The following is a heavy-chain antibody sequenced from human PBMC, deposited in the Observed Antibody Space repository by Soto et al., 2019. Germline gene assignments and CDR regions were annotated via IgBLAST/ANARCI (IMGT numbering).Heavy chain of an antibody. V-gene: IGHV4-59*01. D-gene: IGHD6-19*01. Sequence: QVQLQESGPGLVKPSETLSLTCTVSGGSISSYYWSWIRQPPGKGLEWIGYIYYSGSTNYNPSLKSRVTISVDTSKNQFSLKLSSVTAADTAVYYCAREDSSGWYAGPRAGWFDPWGQGTLVTVSS. J-gene: IGHJ5*02. CDR2: IYYSGST. CDR3: AREDSSGWYAGPRAGWFDP. CDR1: GGSISSYY.